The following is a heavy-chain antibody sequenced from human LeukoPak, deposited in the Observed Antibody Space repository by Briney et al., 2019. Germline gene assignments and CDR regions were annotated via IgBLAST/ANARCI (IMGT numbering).Heavy chain of an antibody. Sequence: PGGSLRLSCAASGFTFSSYAMSWVRQAPGKGLEWVSAISGSGGSTYFADSVKGRFTISRDNSKNTLYLQMNSLRAEDTAVYYCAKSATKPYSNYVGTYYYYGMDVWGQGTTVTVSS. CDR3: AKSATKPYSNYVGTYYYYGMDV. V-gene: IGHV3-23*01. CDR2: ISGSGGST. J-gene: IGHJ6*02. CDR1: GFTFSSYA. D-gene: IGHD4-11*01.